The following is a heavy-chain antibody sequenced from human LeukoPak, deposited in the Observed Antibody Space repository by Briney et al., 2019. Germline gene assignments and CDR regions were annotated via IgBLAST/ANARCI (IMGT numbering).Heavy chain of an antibody. Sequence: GGSLRLSCAASGFTFSSYGMHWVRQAPGKGLEWVAFIRYDGSNKYYADSVKGRFTISRDNSKNTLYLQMNSLRAEDTAVYYCARDADYGDYACRYWGQGTLVTVSS. CDR1: GFTFSSYG. J-gene: IGHJ4*02. V-gene: IGHV3-30*02. CDR3: ARDADYGDYACRY. CDR2: IRYDGSNK. D-gene: IGHD4-17*01.